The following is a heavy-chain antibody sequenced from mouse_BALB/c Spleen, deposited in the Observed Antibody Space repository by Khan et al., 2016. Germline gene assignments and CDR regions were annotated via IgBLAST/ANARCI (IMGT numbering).Heavy chain of an antibody. CDR2: IDPAIGTT. J-gene: IGHJ4*01. CDR3: ARGGLLRSMDY. Sequence: VQLQESGAELVKLGASVKLSCTAFGFNIKDTYMHWVKQRPEQGLEWIGRIDPAIGTTKYDPKLQGKATITADTSSNTAYLQLSSLTSEDTAVYYCARGGLLRSMDYWGQGTSVTVSS. CDR1: GFNIKDTY. V-gene: IGHV14-3*02. D-gene: IGHD1-1*01.